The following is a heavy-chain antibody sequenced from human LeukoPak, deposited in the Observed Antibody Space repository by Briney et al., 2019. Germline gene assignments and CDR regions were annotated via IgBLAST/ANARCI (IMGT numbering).Heavy chain of an antibody. J-gene: IGHJ4*02. CDR2: ISSSSSYI. CDR1: GFTFSSYS. Sequence: GGSLRLSCAASGFTFSSYSMNWVRQAPGKGLEWVSSISSSSSYIYYADSVKGRFTISRDNAKNSPYLQVNSLRAEDTAVYYCARLGAAVGTVDYWGQGTLVTVSS. CDR3: ARLGAAVGTVDY. V-gene: IGHV3-21*01. D-gene: IGHD6-13*01.